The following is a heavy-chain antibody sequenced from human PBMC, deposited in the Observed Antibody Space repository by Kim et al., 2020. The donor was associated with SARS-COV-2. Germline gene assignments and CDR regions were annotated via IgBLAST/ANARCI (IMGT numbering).Heavy chain of an antibody. Sequence: GGSLRLSCVTSGFTFSDYHMAWIRQTPAKGLEWVAYISTSGTTIRYGDSVRGRFTISRDNAKNSLYLQMNSLRPDDTAVYYCARNSALDFWGQGTTVAVS. CDR1: GFTFSDYH. D-gene: IGHD1-26*01. J-gene: IGHJ6*02. CDR3: ARNSALDF. CDR2: ISTSGTTI. V-gene: IGHV3-11*01.